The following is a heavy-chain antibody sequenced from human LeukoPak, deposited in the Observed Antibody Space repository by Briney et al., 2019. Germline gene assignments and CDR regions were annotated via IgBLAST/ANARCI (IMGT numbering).Heavy chain of an antibody. Sequence: PSGTLSLTCGVSGGSITTTNYWSWVRQPPGGGLEWIGEVSLAGRTRYNPSLKNRVNISMDESKNHLYLNLASVTAADTAVYYCSRESGPFCPFGHWGQGTLVAVTS. CDR3: SRESGPFCPFGH. CDR1: GGSITTTNY. J-gene: IGHJ4*02. D-gene: IGHD1-26*01. CDR2: VSLAGRT. V-gene: IGHV4-4*02.